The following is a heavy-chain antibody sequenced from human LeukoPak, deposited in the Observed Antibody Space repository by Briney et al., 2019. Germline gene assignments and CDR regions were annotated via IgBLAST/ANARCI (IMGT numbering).Heavy chain of an antibody. CDR3: AILQHLRWELPSRDY. Sequence: ASVKVSCKASGYTFTSYYMHWVRQAPGQGLEWMGIINPSGGSTSYAQKFQGRVTMTRDTSTSTVYMELSSLRSKDTAVYYCAILQHLRWELPSRDYWGQGTLVTVSS. V-gene: IGHV1-46*01. J-gene: IGHJ4*02. D-gene: IGHD2-15*01. CDR1: GYTFTSYY. CDR2: INPSGGST.